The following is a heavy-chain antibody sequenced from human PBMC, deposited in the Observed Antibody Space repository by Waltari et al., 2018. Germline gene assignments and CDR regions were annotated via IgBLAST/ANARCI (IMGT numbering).Heavy chain of an antibody. D-gene: IGHD2-2*01. CDR2: INPNSGGT. V-gene: IGHV1-2*06. Sequence: QVQLVQSGAEVKKPGASVKVSCKASGYTFTSYGISWVRQAPGQGLEWMGRINPNSGGTNYAQKFQGRVTMTRDTSISTAYMELSRLRSDDTAVYYCARLASPGIVVVPAAICWGQGTLVTVSS. CDR3: ARLASPGIVVVPAAIC. CDR1: GYTFTSYG. J-gene: IGHJ4*02.